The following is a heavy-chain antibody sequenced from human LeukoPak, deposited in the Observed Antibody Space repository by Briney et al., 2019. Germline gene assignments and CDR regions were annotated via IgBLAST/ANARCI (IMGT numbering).Heavy chain of an antibody. Sequence: PGGSLRISCAASGFSFSSYAMSWVRQAPGEGLEWVSGLSGSGGSTYYADSVKGRFTISRDNSKNTLYLQMNSLRAEDTAVYYCAKDCLRITMVRGVRGPFDYWGQGTLVTVSS. CDR1: GFSFSSYA. V-gene: IGHV3-23*01. CDR3: AKDCLRITMVRGVRGPFDY. J-gene: IGHJ4*02. CDR2: LSGSGGST. D-gene: IGHD3-10*01.